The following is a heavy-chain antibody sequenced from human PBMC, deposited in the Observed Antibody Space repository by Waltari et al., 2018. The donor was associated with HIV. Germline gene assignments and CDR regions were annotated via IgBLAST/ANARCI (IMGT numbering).Heavy chain of an antibody. D-gene: IGHD5-18*01. V-gene: IGHV3-11*01. Sequence: QVQLVESGGDLVQPGGSLRLSCVVSGFRISDYHMGWIRQAPGKGLEWISCIQSTARDNTISYSDSMKGRVTISRDNARNSVYLQMNGLRAEDTALYYCARDPRDGYGHFDYWGLGTLVTVSS. J-gene: IGHJ4*02. CDR3: ARDPRDGYGHFDY. CDR2: IQSTARDNTI. CDR1: GFRISDYH.